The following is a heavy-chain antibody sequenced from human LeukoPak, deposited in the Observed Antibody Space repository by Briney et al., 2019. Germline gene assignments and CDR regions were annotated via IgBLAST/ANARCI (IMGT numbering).Heavy chain of an antibody. CDR2: ISWNSGSI. D-gene: IGHD5-18*01. V-gene: IGHV3-9*03. Sequence: GGSLRLSCAASGFTFDDYGMSWVRQAPGKGLEWVSGISWNSGSIGYADSVKGRFTISRDNAKNSLYLQMNSLRAEDMALYYCAKARTAMVTGIDYWGQGTLVTVSS. CDR3: AKARTAMVTGIDY. CDR1: GFTFDDYG. J-gene: IGHJ4*02.